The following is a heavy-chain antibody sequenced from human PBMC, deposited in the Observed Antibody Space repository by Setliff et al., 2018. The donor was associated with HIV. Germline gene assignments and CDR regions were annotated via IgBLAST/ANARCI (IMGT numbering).Heavy chain of an antibody. CDR1: GYIFIRYY. J-gene: IGHJ6*02. V-gene: IGHV1-2*02. CDR3: ARDLRDGFEEWFSTLDDGMGV. Sequence: ASVMVSCKTSGYIFIRYYIFWVRQAPGQGLEWMGNINPHTGVTKYAEKFQGRVTMTRDTSINTIYMELSRLRSDDTAVYYCARDLRDGFEEWFSTLDDGMGVWGQGTTVTVSS. D-gene: IGHD3-3*01. CDR2: INPHTGVT.